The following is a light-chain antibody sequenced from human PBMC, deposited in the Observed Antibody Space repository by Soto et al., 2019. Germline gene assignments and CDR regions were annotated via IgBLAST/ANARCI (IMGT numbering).Light chain of an antibody. V-gene: IGKV3-20*01. Sequence: EIGLTQSPGTLSLSPGERATLSCRASQSVSSSYLAWYQQKPGQAPRLLIYGASSRATGIPDRFSGSGSGTDFTLTISGLEPEDSAAYYCQRHGATFGQGTKVDIK. CDR2: GAS. CDR3: QRHGAT. J-gene: IGKJ1*01. CDR1: QSVSSSY.